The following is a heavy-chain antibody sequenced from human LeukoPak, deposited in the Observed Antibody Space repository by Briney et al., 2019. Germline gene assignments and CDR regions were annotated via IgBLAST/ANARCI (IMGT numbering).Heavy chain of an antibody. V-gene: IGHV4-59*01. CDR1: GGSISGSY. CDR3: TRCIESYGDYGY. Sequence: PSETMSLTCTVSGGSISGSYWSWIRQPPGKGLEWIAYMYNSGSTNYNPSLKSRVTISIDTSKNQFSLKLSSLTAADTAIYYCTRCIESYGDYGYWGQGILVTDSS. D-gene: IGHD4-17*01. J-gene: IGHJ4*02. CDR2: MYNSGST.